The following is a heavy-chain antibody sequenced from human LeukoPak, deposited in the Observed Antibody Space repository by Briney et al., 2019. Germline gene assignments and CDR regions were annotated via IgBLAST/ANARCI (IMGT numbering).Heavy chain of an antibody. V-gene: IGHV4-31*03. CDR3: AGLYSSGWYEEGHWFDP. CDR1: GGSISSGGYY. J-gene: IGHJ5*02. D-gene: IGHD6-19*01. CDR2: IYYSGST. Sequence: SETLSLTCTVSGGSISSGGYYWSWIRQHPGKALEWIGYIYYSGSTYYNPSLKSRVTISADTSKNQFSLKLSSVTAADTAVYYCAGLYSSGWYEEGHWFDPWGQGTLVIVSS.